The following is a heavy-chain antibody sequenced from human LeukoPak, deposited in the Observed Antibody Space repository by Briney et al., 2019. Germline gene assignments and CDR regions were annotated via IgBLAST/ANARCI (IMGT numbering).Heavy chain of an antibody. CDR2: INPNSGGT. V-gene: IGHV1-2*02. J-gene: IGHJ4*02. CDR3: ARDWRTMVRGVINYFDY. D-gene: IGHD3-10*01. CDR1: GYTFTSYA. Sequence: ASVKVSCKASGYTFTSYAMHWVRQAPGQGLEWMGWINPNSGGTNYAQKFQGRVTMTRDTSISTAYMELSRLRSDDTAVYYCARDWRTMVRGVINYFDYWGQGTLVTVSS.